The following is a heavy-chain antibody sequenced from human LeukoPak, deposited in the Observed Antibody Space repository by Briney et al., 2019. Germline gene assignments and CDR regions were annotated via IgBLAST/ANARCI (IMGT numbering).Heavy chain of an antibody. CDR3: ARHGIVGATAFDY. D-gene: IGHD1-26*01. Sequence: SETLSLTCTVSGGSISSSSYYLGWIRQPPGKGLEWIGSIYYSGSTYYNPSLKSRVTISVDTSKNQFSLKLSSVTAADTAVYYCARHGIVGATAFDYWGQGTLVTVSS. V-gene: IGHV4-39*01. CDR1: GGSISSSSYY. CDR2: IYYSGST. J-gene: IGHJ4*02.